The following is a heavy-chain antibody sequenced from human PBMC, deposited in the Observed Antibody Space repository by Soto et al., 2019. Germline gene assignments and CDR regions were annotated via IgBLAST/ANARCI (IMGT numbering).Heavy chain of an antibody. CDR2: VYYSGST. CDR3: ARHGRDEAQSPNSRFDP. Sequence: SETLSLTCTVSGDSISSSSLYWGWIRQPPGKGLEWIGSVYYSGSTYYNPSLKSRVSMSVDTSKNQFSLNLSSVTAADTAVYYCARHGRDEAQSPNSRFDPWGQGTLVTVSS. J-gene: IGHJ5*02. V-gene: IGHV4-39*01. CDR1: GDSISSSSLY. D-gene: IGHD2-21*01.